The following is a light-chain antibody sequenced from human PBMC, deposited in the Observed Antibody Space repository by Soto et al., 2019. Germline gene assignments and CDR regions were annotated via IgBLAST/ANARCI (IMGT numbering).Light chain of an antibody. J-gene: IGKJ2*01. Sequence: EVVLTQSPATLSLSPGERATLSCRASQNVRTFLDWYQQKPGQAPRLLIYGASNRATGIPARFSGSGSGTDFTLTISSLEPEDFGTYFCQQYNNLPYTFGQGTKLDIK. CDR1: QNVRTF. CDR3: QQYNNLPYT. V-gene: IGKV3-11*01. CDR2: GAS.